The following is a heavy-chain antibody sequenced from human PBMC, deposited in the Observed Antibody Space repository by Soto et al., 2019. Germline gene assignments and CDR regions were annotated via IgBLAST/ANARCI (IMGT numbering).Heavy chain of an antibody. CDR2: INPSGGST. Sequence: GASVKVSCKASGYTFTSYYMHWVRQAPGQGLEWMGIINPSGGSTSYAQKFQGRVTMTRDTSTSTVYMELSSLRSEDTAVYYCARDLNYYDSSGYYIRGYWGQGTLVTVSS. CDR3: ARDLNYYDSSGYYIRGY. V-gene: IGHV1-46*01. J-gene: IGHJ4*02. D-gene: IGHD3-22*01. CDR1: GYTFTSYY.